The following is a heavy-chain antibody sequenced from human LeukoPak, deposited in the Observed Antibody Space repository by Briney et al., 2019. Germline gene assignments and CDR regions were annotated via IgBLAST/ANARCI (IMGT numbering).Heavy chain of an antibody. CDR2: IYYSGST. Sequence: PSETLSLTCTVSGGSISSYYWSWIRQPPGKGLEWIGYIYYSGSTNYNPSLKSRVTISVDTSKNQFSLKLSSVTAADTAVYYCARHGAAAGTWSNWFDPWGQGTLVTVSS. J-gene: IGHJ5*02. D-gene: IGHD6-13*01. V-gene: IGHV4-59*08. CDR1: GGSISSYY. CDR3: ARHGAAAGTWSNWFDP.